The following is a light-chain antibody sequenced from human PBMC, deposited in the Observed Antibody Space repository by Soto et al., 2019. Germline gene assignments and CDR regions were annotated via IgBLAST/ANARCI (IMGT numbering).Light chain of an antibody. CDR1: QTITTF. CDR3: QQSFTTLRT. V-gene: IGKV1-39*01. Sequence: DIQMTQSPSSLSASVGDRVTISCRAGQTITTFLNWYQQRPGKAPRLLIYAATSLQSGVPSRFSASGSGTDFTLTISSLQPEDFATYYCQQSFTTLRTFGQGTKVEMK. J-gene: IGKJ1*01. CDR2: AAT.